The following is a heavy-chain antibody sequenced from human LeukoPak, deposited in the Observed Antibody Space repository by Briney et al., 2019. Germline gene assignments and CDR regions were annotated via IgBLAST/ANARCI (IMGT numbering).Heavy chain of an antibody. CDR1: GYTFTSYY. CDR2: INPSGGST. CDR3: ARPRNSGSWGDLNFDY. D-gene: IGHD1-26*01. V-gene: IGHV1-46*01. Sequence: ASVKVSCKASGYTFTSYYMHWVRQAPGQGLEWMGIINPSGGSTSYAQKFQGRVTMTRDTSTSTLYMELSSLRSEDTAVYYCARPRNSGSWGDLNFDYWGQGTLVTVSS. J-gene: IGHJ4*02.